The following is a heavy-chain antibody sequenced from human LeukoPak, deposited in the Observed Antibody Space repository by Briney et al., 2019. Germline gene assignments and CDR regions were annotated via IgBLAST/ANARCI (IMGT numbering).Heavy chain of an antibody. CDR3: AKDQVYYFDY. D-gene: IGHD2-8*01. V-gene: IGHV3-23*01. Sequence: GGSLRLSCAASGFTFSSYGMHWVRQAPGKGLEWVSAISGSGGSTYYADSVKGRFTISRDNSKNTLYLQMNSLRAEDTAVYYCAKDQVYYFDYWGQGTLVTVSS. J-gene: IGHJ4*02. CDR2: ISGSGGST. CDR1: GFTFSSYG.